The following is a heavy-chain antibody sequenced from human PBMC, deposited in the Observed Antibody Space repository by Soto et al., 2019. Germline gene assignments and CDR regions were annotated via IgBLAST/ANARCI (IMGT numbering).Heavy chain of an antibody. D-gene: IGHD3-10*01. Sequence: QVQLQGSGPGLVKPSETLSLTCTVFGGSVTTYYWTWIRQPPGKGLEWIGFTSQSGSTNYNPSLKSRVTTSVDTSKNQFSLKLISVTASDSAVYYCVTGSGSSTSDAFDIWDRGTMVTVSS. CDR1: GGSVTTYY. CDR3: VTGSGSSTSDAFDI. J-gene: IGHJ3*02. V-gene: IGHV4-59*02. CDR2: TSQSGST.